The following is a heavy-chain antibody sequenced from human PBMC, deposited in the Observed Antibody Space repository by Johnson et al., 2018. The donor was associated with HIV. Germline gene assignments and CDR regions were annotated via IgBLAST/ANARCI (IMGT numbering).Heavy chain of an antibody. J-gene: IGHJ3*02. D-gene: IGHD2-15*01. V-gene: IGHV3-30*18. Sequence: QVQLVESGGGVVQPGRSLRLSCAASGFTFSSYGMHWVRQAPGKGLEWVAVISYDGSNKYYADSVKGRFTISRDNSKNTLNPQMGSLRAEDTAVYYCAKGIRNTPINDAFDIWGQGTLVTVSS. CDR2: ISYDGSNK. CDR1: GFTFSSYG. CDR3: AKGIRNTPINDAFDI.